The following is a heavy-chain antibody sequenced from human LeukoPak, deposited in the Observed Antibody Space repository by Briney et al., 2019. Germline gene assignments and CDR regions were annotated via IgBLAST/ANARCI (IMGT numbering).Heavy chain of an antibody. CDR2: ISAYNGNT. CDR1: GYTFTSYG. J-gene: IGHJ3*02. D-gene: IGHD1-1*01. CDR3: ARDERAFDAFDI. V-gene: IGHV1-18*01. Sequence: ASVKVSRKASGYTFTSYGISWVRQAPGQGLEWMGWISAYNGNTNYAQKLQGRVTMTTDTSTSTAYMELRSLRSDDTAVYYCARDERAFDAFDIWGQGTMVTVSS.